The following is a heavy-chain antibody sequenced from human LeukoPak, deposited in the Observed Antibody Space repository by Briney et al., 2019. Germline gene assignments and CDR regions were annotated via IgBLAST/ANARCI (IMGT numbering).Heavy chain of an antibody. CDR2: ISYDGSNK. CDR1: GFSFSKAW. CDR3: AKDPMSSGYPDYYFDY. V-gene: IGHV3-30*18. Sequence: RPGGSLRLSCAASGFSFSKAWMSWVRQAPGKGLEWVAVISYDGSNKYYADSVKGRFTISRDNSKNTLYLQMNSLRAEDTAVYYCAKDPMSSGYPDYYFDYWGQGTLVTVSS. D-gene: IGHD3-22*01. J-gene: IGHJ4*02.